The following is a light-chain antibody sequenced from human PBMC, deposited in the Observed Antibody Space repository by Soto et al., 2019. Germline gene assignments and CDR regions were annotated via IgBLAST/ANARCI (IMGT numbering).Light chain of an antibody. CDR2: DAS. V-gene: IGKV3-11*01. J-gene: IGKJ5*01. CDR3: QKRSNWPPIT. CDR1: QSVSSY. Sequence: EITLTQSPATLSLSPGQRATLSCRASQSVSSYLAWYQQKPGQAPRLLIYDASNRATGIPYRFSGSGSGTDFTLTISSLESEDFAVYYCQKRSNWPPITFGQGTRVDIK.